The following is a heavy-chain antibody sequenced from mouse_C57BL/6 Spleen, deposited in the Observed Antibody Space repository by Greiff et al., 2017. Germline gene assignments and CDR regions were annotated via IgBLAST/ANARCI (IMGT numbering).Heavy chain of an antibody. Sequence: VQLQQSGAELVRPGASVKLSCTASGFNIKDDYMNWVKQRPVQGLVWIGWIDPENGDTEYASKFQGKATIPEDTSSNTAYLPLSSLTSEDPAVYYCTYYGSTLYYFDYWGQGTTLTVSS. CDR1: GFNIKDDY. D-gene: IGHD1-1*01. CDR3: TYYGSTLYYFDY. V-gene: IGHV14-4*01. J-gene: IGHJ2*01. CDR2: IDPENGDT.